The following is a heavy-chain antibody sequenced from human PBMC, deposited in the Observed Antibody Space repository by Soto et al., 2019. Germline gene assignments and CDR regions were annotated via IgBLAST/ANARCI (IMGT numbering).Heavy chain of an antibody. J-gene: IGHJ4*02. CDR2: INQDGSGK. CDR1: GFTFRNYW. V-gene: IGHV3-7*01. Sequence: GGSLRLSCAASGFTFRNYWMSWVRLAPGKGLEWVANINQDGSGKYYVDSVKGRITISRDNAKKSLFLQMNSLRAEDTAVYYCARDSRGVFDYWGQGTLVTVSS. CDR3: ARDSRGVFDY. D-gene: IGHD3-10*01.